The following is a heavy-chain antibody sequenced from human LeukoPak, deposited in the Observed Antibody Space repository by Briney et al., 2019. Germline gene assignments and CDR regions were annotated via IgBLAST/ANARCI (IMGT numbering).Heavy chain of an antibody. CDR2: IYYSGST. D-gene: IGHD6-13*01. V-gene: IGHV4-59*01. J-gene: IGHJ4*02. CDR3: ARGVYIAAAQYGY. CDR1: GGSISSYY. Sequence: SETLSLTCTVSGGSISSYYWSWIRQLPGKGLEWIGYIYYSGSTNYNPSLKSRVTISVDASKNQFSLKLSSVTAADTAVYYCARGVYIAAAQYGYWGQGTLVTVSS.